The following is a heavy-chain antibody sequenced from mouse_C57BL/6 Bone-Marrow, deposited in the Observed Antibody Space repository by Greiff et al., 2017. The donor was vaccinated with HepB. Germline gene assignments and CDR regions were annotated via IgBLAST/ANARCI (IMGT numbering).Heavy chain of an antibody. V-gene: IGHV1-47*01. CDR2: FHPYNDDT. Sequence: VQLQQSGAELVKPGASVKMSCKASGYTFTTYPIEWMKQNHGKSLEWIGNFHPYNDDTKYNEKFKGKATLTVEKSSSTVYLERSRLTSDDSAVYYCAIGYGSSHWYFDGWGTGTTVTVSS. CDR1: GYTFTTYP. CDR3: AIGYGSSHWYFDG. J-gene: IGHJ1*03. D-gene: IGHD1-1*01.